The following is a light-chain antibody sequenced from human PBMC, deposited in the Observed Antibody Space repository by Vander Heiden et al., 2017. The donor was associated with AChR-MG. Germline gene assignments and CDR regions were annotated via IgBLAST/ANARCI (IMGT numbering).Light chain of an antibody. CDR2: DVI. V-gene: IGLV2-11*01. CDR1: SSDIGVDNF. CDR3: SSYTGTYTSVV. Sequence: QSALTQPRSVSGSPGQSVTISCTGTSSDIGVDNFVSWFQQHPGKAPKLISYDVIRRPSGVPDRFSGSKSGNTASLTISGLRPEDEADYHCSSYTGTYTSVVFGGGTRLTVL. J-gene: IGLJ3*02.